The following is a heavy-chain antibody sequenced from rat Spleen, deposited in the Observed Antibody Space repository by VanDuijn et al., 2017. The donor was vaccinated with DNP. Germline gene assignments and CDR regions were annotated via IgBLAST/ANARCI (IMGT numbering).Heavy chain of an antibody. J-gene: IGHJ2*01. CDR3: TTDFERGY. CDR2: IRATGGST. Sequence: EVQLVESGGGLVQPGRSLKLSCAASGFTFSYYGMAWVRQAPKKCLEWVASIRATGGSTVYRDSVRGRFTISRNNAKSILYLQMDSLRSEDTATFYCTTDFERGYWGQGVMVTVSS. V-gene: IGHV5-19*01. CDR1: GFTFSYYG. D-gene: IGHD1-11*01.